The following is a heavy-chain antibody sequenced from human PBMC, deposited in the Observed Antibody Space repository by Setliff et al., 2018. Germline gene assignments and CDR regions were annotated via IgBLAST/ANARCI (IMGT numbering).Heavy chain of an antibody. Sequence: ASVKVSCKASGDTFRSYGISWVRQAPGQGLEWMGGTIPMFGSTSYAQEFQGRVTLTRDTSISTAYMELTGLRYDDTAIYYCARDTLTLGDITLFDYWGQGTLVTVSS. D-gene: IGHD3-16*01. V-gene: IGHV1-69*05. CDR1: GDTFRSYG. J-gene: IGHJ4*02. CDR3: ARDTLTLGDITLFDY. CDR2: TIPMFGST.